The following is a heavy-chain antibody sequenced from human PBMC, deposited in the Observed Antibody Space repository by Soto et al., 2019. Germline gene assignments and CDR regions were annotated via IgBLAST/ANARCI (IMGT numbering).Heavy chain of an antibody. CDR2: INPNSGGT. V-gene: IGHV1-2*04. CDR3: ARDGTAVAGINPEYFRH. Sequence: ASVKVSCKASGYTFTGYYMHWVRQAPGQGLEWMGWINPNSGGTNYAQKFQGWVTMTRDTSISTAYMELSRLRSDDTAVYYCARDGTAVAGINPEYFRHWGQGTLVTVSS. D-gene: IGHD6-19*01. CDR1: GYTFTGYY. J-gene: IGHJ1*01.